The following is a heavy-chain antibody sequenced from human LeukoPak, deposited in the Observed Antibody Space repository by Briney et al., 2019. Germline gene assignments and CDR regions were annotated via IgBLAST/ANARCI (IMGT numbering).Heavy chain of an antibody. CDR3: TIIPNVILFTHYFEY. CDR2: IIPIFGTA. J-gene: IGHJ4*02. Sequence: SVKVSCKASGGTFSSYAISWVRQAPGQGLEWMGGIIPIFGTANYAQKFQGRVTITADEPTRTAYMELTYVRSDDTAMYYCTIIPNVILFTHYFEYRGQGTLVTVSS. V-gene: IGHV1-69*13. D-gene: IGHD2-21*01. CDR1: GGTFSSYA.